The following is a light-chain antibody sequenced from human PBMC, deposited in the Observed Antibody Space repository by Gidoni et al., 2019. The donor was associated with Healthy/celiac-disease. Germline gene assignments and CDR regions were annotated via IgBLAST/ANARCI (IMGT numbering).Light chain of an antibody. V-gene: IGLV3-25*03. CDR3: QSADSSGTYQV. J-gene: IGLJ1*01. CDR1: ALPKQY. CDR2: KDS. Sequence: SYELTHPPSVSVSPGQNARITCSGNALPKQYASWYQQKPGQAPVLVIYKDSERLSGIPERVSGSSSGTTVTLTISGVQAEDEADYYCQSADSSGTYQVFGTGTKVTVL.